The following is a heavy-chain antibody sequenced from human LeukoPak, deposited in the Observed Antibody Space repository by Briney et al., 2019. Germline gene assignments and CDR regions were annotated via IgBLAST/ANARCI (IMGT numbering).Heavy chain of an antibody. J-gene: IGHJ3*02. V-gene: IGHV7-4-1*02. Sequence: ASVKVSCKASGYTFTNYTLNWVRQAPGQGLEWMGWIDTNTGNPTYAQGFTGRFVFSLDTSVSTAYLQINSLKAEDTAVYYCARDPVGSHGAFDIWGQGTMVTVSS. D-gene: IGHD6-13*01. CDR3: ARDPVGSHGAFDI. CDR1: GYTFTNYT. CDR2: IDTNTGNP.